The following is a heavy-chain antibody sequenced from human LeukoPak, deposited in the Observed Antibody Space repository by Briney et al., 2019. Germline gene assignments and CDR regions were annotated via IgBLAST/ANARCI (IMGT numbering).Heavy chain of an antibody. CDR2: INHSGST. CDR1: GGSFSGYY. D-gene: IGHD4-17*01. Sequence: PSETLSLTCAVYGGSFSGYYWSWIRQPPGKGLEWIGEINHSGSTNYNPSLKSRVTISVDTSKNQFSLKLSSVTAADTAVYYCARGGDYVPLDYWGQGTLVTVSS. V-gene: IGHV4-34*01. CDR3: ARGGDYVPLDY. J-gene: IGHJ4*02.